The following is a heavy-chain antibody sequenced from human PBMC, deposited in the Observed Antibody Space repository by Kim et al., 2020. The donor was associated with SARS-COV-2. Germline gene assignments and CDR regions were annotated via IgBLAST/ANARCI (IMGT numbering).Heavy chain of an antibody. D-gene: IGHD3-10*01. V-gene: IGHV2-5*02. J-gene: IGHJ4*02. Sequence: SGPTLVNPTQTLTLTCTFSGFSLSTSGGGVGWIRQHPGKALEWLAIIYWDDDKRYSPSLKSRLTSTKDTSKNQVGLTMTNMDPVDTATYYCAHRGITMVQGVRGDFDYWGQGTLVTVSS. CDR1: GFSLSTSGGG. CDR2: IYWDDDK. CDR3: AHRGITMVQGVRGDFDY.